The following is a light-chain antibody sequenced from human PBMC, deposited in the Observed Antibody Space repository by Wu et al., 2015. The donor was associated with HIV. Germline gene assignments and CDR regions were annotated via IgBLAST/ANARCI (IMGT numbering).Light chain of an antibody. J-gene: IGKJ4*01. CDR3: QQFNSYPLT. CDR1: QGISKS. CDR2: DAS. V-gene: IGKV1-13*02. Sequence: IQMTQSPSSLSASVGDRVTITCRASQGISKSLAWYQQKPGAGPKLLIYDASTLESGVPSRFSGSGSGTDFILTISSLQPEDFATYYCQQFNSYPLTFGGGTKVEIK.